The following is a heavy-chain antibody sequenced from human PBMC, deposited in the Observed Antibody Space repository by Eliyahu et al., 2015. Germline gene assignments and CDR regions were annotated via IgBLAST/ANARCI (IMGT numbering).Heavy chain of an antibody. CDR1: GFTFSSYA. J-gene: IGHJ4*02. V-gene: IGHV3-23*01. Sequence: EVQLLESGGGLVQPGGSLRLSCAASGFTFSSYAMSWVRQAPGRGREWVSAISGSGGSTYYADSVKGRFTISRDNSKNTLYLQMNSLRAEDTAVYYCARADGSDYDILTGYPLFDYWGQGTLVTVSS. CDR3: ARADGSDYDILTGYPLFDY. D-gene: IGHD3-9*01. CDR2: ISGSGGST.